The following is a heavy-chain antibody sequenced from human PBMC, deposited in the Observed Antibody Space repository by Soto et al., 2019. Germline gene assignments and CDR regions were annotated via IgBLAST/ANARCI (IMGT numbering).Heavy chain of an antibody. CDR2: ISGTSETI. J-gene: IGHJ4*02. CDR3: ATGYCRSDNCHFTH. D-gene: IGHD2-2*03. Sequence: DVQLVESGGGLVKPGGSLRLSCAASGFNFHTYTMTWVRQAPGKGLEWVSYISGTSETIFYADSVKGRFTISRDNAKNSLYLQLNSLRDEETAVYYCATGYCRSDNCHFTHWGQGTRVTVSS. V-gene: IGHV3-48*02. CDR1: GFNFHTYT.